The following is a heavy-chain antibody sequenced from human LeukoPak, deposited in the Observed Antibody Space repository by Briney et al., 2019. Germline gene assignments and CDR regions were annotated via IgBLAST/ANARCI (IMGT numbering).Heavy chain of an antibody. D-gene: IGHD1-26*01. CDR2: IRESGSEE. V-gene: IGHV3-7*03. CDR1: GFTFSNHW. Sequence: GGSLRLSCAASGFTFSNHWMNWVRQAPEKGLEWVAAIRESGSEEFYVDSVKGRFTISRDNAKSSLYLQMSSLRVEDTAMYYCARDLSGLDYWGQGTLVTVSS. CDR3: ARDLSGLDY. J-gene: IGHJ4*02.